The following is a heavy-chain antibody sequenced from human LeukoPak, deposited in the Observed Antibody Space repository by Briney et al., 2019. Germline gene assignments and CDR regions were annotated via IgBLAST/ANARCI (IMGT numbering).Heavy chain of an antibody. Sequence: QAGGSLRLSCAASGFTFSNSWMHWVRQAPGKGLEYVSAISSNGGSTYYANSVKGRFTISRDNSKNTLYLQMGSLRAEDMAVYYCASARDSSGYYLYWGQGTLVTVSS. D-gene: IGHD3-22*01. J-gene: IGHJ4*02. V-gene: IGHV3-64*01. CDR1: GFTFSNSW. CDR3: ASARDSSGYYLY. CDR2: ISSNGGST.